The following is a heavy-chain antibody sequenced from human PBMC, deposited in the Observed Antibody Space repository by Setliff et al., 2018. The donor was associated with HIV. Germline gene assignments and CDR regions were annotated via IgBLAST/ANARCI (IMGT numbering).Heavy chain of an antibody. CDR3: VRAAAGLDI. CDR2: TRNKANGYIT. CDR1: GFTLSDYY. V-gene: IGHV3-72*01. J-gene: IGHJ4*02. Sequence: PGGSLRLSCAVSGFTLSDYYMDWVRQAPGKGLEWVGRTRNKANGYITEYGASVQGRFTISRDNSKDSLSLQMNNLKAEGTAVYYCVRAAAGLDIWSQGIRVTVSS.